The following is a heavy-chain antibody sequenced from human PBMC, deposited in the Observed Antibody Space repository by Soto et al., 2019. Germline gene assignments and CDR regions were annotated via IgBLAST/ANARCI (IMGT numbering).Heavy chain of an antibody. J-gene: IGHJ6*02. D-gene: IGHD2-2*01. CDR1: GFTFSSYW. CDR3: ARDPNIVLVPAALRSYYYYYGMDV. V-gene: IGHV3-7*01. Sequence: GGSLRLSCAASGFTFSSYWMSWVRQAPGKGLEWVANIKPQGTEKYYVDSVKGRFTISRDNAKNSLYLQMNSLRAEDTAVYYCARDPNIVLVPAALRSYYYYYGMDVWGQGTTVTVSS. CDR2: IKPQGTEK.